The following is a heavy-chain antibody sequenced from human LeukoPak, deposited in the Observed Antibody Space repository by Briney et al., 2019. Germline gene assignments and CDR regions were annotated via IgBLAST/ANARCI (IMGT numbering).Heavy chain of an antibody. D-gene: IGHD7-27*01. CDR3: AKGDGNWGKFYFDY. J-gene: IGHJ4*02. Sequence: GGSLRLSCAASGFIFSSYAMNWVRQAPGEGLAWVSVISGSGGSTYHADSVKGRFTISRDNSKNTLYLQMNSLRAEDTAVYYCAKGDGNWGKFYFDYWGQGALVTVSS. CDR1: GFIFSSYA. CDR2: ISGSGGST. V-gene: IGHV3-23*01.